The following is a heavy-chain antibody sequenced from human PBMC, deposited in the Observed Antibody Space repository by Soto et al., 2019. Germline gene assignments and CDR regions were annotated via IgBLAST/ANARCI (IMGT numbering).Heavy chain of an antibody. V-gene: IGHV4-59*01. Sequence: QVQLQESGPGLVKPSETLSLTCTVSGGSINDYYWSWTRQPPGKGLEWIAYGLRPDYTGYNPSLRNRVTIASDMSKNQFSLRLISVTAADTAVYYCVAGPDRAKSAYWGQGTLVTVSS. CDR3: VAGPDRAKSAY. CDR1: GGSINDYY. CDR2: GLRPDYT. J-gene: IGHJ4*01.